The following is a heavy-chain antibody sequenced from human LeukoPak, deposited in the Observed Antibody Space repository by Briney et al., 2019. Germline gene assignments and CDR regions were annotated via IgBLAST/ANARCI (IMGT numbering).Heavy chain of an antibody. CDR1: GFTFSSYG. Sequence: GRSLRLSCAASGFTFSSYGMHWVRQAPGKGLEWVAVISYDGSNKYYADSVKGRFTISRDNSKNTLYLQMNSLRAEDTAVYYCARGYGDMKSPDSGVFDYWGQGTLVTVSS. D-gene: IGHD4-17*01. V-gene: IGHV3-30*03. J-gene: IGHJ4*02. CDR2: ISYDGSNK. CDR3: ARGYGDMKSPDSGVFDY.